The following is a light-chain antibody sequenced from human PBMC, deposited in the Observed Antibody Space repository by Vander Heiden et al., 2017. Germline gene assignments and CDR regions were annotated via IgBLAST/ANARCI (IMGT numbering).Light chain of an antibody. V-gene: IGLV2-14*01. CDR3: SAYTSSSRV. J-gene: IGLJ3*02. Sequence: QSALTQPASGSGSPGQSIPISCTGTSSAVGGYNSVSWYQQHPGKAPKIMIYDVSKRPSGVANRFSGSKSGNTASLTISGLQADDEADYYCSAYTSSSRVFGGGTKLTVL. CDR2: DVS. CDR1: SSAVGGYNS.